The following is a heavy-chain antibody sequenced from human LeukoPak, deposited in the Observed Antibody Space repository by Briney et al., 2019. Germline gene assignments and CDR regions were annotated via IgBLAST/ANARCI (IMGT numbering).Heavy chain of an antibody. CDR2: ISGSGGST. J-gene: IGHJ3*02. CDR3: AKISMIVVSTAGDAFDI. Sequence: GSLRLSCAASGFTFSSYGMSWVRQAPGKGLEWVSAISGSGGSTYYADSVKGRFTISRDNSKNTLYLQMNSLRAEDTAVYYCAKISMIVVSTAGDAFDIWGQGTMVTVSS. V-gene: IGHV3-23*01. D-gene: IGHD3-22*01. CDR1: GFTFSSYG.